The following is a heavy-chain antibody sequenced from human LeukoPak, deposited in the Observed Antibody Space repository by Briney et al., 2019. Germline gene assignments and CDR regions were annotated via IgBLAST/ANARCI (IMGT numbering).Heavy chain of an antibody. Sequence: SESLSLTCAVYGGSFSSFYLRWVRQPPGKGLGWVGEINHSGSTNYNPSLKRQVTISVDTSKNQFYLKLSSVTAADTAVYYCAIPEYYYDSSGYGYWGQRTLDSVSS. CDR2: INHSGST. D-gene: IGHD3-22*01. CDR3: AIPEYYYDSSGYGY. J-gene: IGHJ4*02. V-gene: IGHV4-34*01. CDR1: GGSFSSFY.